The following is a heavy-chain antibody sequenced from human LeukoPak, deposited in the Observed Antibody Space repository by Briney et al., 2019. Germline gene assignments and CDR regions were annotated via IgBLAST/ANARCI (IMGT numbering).Heavy chain of an antibody. CDR3: ARDRRSGSFAFDI. CDR1: GFTFSSYG. J-gene: IGHJ3*02. Sequence: PGRSLRLSCAASGFTFSSYGMHWVRQAPGKGLEWVAVISYDGSNKYYADSVKGRFTISRDNSKNTLYLQMNSLRAEDTAVYYCARDRRSGSFAFDIWGQGTMVTVSS. D-gene: IGHD3-10*01. CDR2: ISYDGSNK. V-gene: IGHV3-30*03.